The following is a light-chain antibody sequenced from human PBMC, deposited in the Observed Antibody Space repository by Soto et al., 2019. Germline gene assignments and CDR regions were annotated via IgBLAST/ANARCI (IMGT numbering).Light chain of an antibody. CDR2: EVS. V-gene: IGLV2-14*01. CDR1: SSDVGGYSY. J-gene: IGLJ2*01. CDR3: SSYTSSSTRVV. Sequence: QSVLTQPASVSGSPGQSITISCTGTSSDVGGYSYVSWYQHHPGKAPKLMIYEVSNRPSGVSNRFSGSKSGNTASLTISGLQAEDEADYYCSSYTSSSTRVVIGGGTKLTVL.